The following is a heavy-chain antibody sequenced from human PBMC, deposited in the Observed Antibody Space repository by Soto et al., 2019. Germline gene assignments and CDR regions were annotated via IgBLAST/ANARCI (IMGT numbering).Heavy chain of an antibody. V-gene: IGHV4-61*08. CDR3: ARDTSHYGSGFDH. CDR1: DGAISSGDYY. Sequence: SETLSLTCSVSDGAISSGDYYWSWIRQPPGKGLEWIGYIYYSGSTNYNPSLKSRVTISVDTSKNQFSLRLSSVTAADTAVYYCARDTSHYGSGFDHWGQGTLVTVSS. J-gene: IGHJ4*02. CDR2: IYYSGST. D-gene: IGHD3-10*01.